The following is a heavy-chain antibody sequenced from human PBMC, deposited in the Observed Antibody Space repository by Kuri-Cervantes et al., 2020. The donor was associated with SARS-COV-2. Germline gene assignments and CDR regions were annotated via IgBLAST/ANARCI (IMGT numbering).Heavy chain of an antibody. CDR3: ARGGCSSTSCLPFDY. Sequence: GGSLRLSCAASGFTFSSYGMHWVRQAPGKGLEWVAVISYDGSNKYYAASVKGRFTISRDNSKNTLYLQMNSLRAEDTAVYYCARGGCSSTSCLPFDYWGQGTLVTVSS. CDR1: GFTFSSYG. V-gene: IGHV3-30*03. D-gene: IGHD2-2*01. CDR2: ISYDGSNK. J-gene: IGHJ4*02.